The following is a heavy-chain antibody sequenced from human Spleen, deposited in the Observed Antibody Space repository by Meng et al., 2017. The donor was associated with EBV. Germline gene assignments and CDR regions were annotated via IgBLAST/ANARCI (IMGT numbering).Heavy chain of an antibody. J-gene: IGHJ4*02. CDR3: ARGYDRSCYYD. Sequence: QVQRRQSGAGVKKPGASVRVACKASGYTFTDYYMHWVRQAPGQGLEWMGRIKPNSGGTNFAQKFQGRVTMTRDTAISTAYMDLSGLTSDDTAVYYCARGYDRSCYYDWGQGTLVTVSS. V-gene: IGHV1-2*06. D-gene: IGHD3-22*01. CDR2: IKPNSGGT. CDR1: GYTFTDYY.